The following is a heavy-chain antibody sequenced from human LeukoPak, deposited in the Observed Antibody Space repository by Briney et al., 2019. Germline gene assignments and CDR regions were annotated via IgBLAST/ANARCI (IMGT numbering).Heavy chain of an antibody. CDR1: GFTFSSYG. CDR3: ARDKTGGGYDGIDY. J-gene: IGHJ4*02. CDR2: MWYDGSNK. V-gene: IGHV3-33*01. Sequence: PGGSLRLSCAASGFTFSSYGMHWVRQAPGKGLEWEAIMWYDGSNKYYADSVRGRFTISRDNSKHTLYLQMNSLRAEDTAVYYCARDKTGGGYDGIDYWGQGTLVTVSS. D-gene: IGHD5-12*01.